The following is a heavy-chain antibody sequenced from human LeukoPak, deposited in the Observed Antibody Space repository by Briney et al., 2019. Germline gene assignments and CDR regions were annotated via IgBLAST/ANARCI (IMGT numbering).Heavy chain of an antibody. J-gene: IGHJ6*02. CDR2: INSGGTA. CDR3: VNYGMDV. V-gene: IGHV3-53*05. Sequence: PGGSLRLSCAVSGFIVRSNYMGWVRQAPEKGLEWVSFINSGGTANYADSVKGRFTISRDNSKNTLYLQMGSLRAEDMAVYYCVNYGMDVWGQGTTVTVSS. CDR1: GFIVRSNY.